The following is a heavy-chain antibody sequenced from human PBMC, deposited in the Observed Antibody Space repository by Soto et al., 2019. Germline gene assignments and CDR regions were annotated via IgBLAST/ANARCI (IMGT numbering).Heavy chain of an antibody. CDR2: IWYDGSNK. CDR1: GFTFSSYG. D-gene: IGHD2-2*01. CDR3: ARGAFQGSAPYSVVPAAPFDP. V-gene: IGHV3-33*01. Sequence: GGSLRLSCAASGFTFSSYGMHWVRQAPGKGLEWVAVIWYDGSNKYYADSVKGRFTISRDNSKNTLYLQMNSLRAEDTAVYYCARGAFQGSAPYSVVPAAPFDPWGQGTLVTVSS. J-gene: IGHJ5*02.